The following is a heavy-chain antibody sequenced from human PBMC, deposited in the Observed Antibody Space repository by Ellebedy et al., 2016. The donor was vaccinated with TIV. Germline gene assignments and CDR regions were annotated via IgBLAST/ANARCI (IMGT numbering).Heavy chain of an antibody. V-gene: IGHV3-64D*06. Sequence: PGGSLRLSCSASGFTFSHYAMHWVRQAPGKGLEYVSAMNNNGGNTYYADSVKGRFTISRDNSKNTLYLQMNSLRPEDTAMYYCVKDRGDISRDFDYWGQGTLVTVSS. CDR2: MNNNGGNT. D-gene: IGHD2-21*02. CDR1: GFTFSHYA. CDR3: VKDRGDISRDFDY. J-gene: IGHJ4*02.